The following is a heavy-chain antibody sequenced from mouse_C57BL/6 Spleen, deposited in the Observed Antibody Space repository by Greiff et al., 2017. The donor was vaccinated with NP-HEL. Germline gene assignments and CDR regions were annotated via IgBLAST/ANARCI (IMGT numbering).Heavy chain of an antibody. D-gene: IGHD1-1*01. CDR1: GFTFSSYA. Sequence: EVKLVESGGGLVKPGGSLKLSCAASGFTFSSYAMSWVRQTPDKRLEWVATISDGGSYTYYPDNVKGRFTISRDNAKNNLYLQMSHLKSEDTAMYYCARDLDYGSDYAMDYWGQGTSVTVSS. J-gene: IGHJ4*01. CDR2: ISDGGSYT. V-gene: IGHV5-4*01. CDR3: ARDLDYGSDYAMDY.